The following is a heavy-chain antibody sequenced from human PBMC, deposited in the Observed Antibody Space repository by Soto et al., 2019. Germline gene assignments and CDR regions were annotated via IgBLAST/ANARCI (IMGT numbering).Heavy chain of an antibody. CDR2: ISSSSFSI. V-gene: IGHV3-21*01. CDR1: GFTFSSYS. Sequence: PEGSLRLSCAASGFTFSSYSMNWVRQAPGKGLEWVSSISSSSFSINYADSVKGRFSISRDNAQNSLHLQMNNLRAEDTAVYYCARNESSNIYGKDVWGQGTTITVSS. D-gene: IGHD6-6*01. CDR3: ARNESSNIYGKDV. J-gene: IGHJ6*02.